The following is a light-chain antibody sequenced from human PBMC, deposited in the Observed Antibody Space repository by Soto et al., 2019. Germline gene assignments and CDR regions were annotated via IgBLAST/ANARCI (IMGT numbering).Light chain of an antibody. J-gene: IGKJ1*01. CDR1: RDISTW. Sequence: IQMTQSPSSVSSSVGDRVTITCQASRDISTWVAWYQQKPGKAPKLLIYSASALKRGVPSSFSRSGSWTDVALAVSSLQPEDFGTYDCQQDDTFPWTFGQGTKVEIK. CDR2: SAS. V-gene: IGKV1D-12*01. CDR3: QQDDTFPWT.